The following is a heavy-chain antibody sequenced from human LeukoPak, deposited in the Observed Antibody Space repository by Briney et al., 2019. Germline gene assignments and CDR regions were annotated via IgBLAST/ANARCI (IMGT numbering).Heavy chain of an antibody. Sequence: GGSLRLSCAASGFTSSSYAMSWVRQAPGKGLEWVSAISGSGGSTYYADSVKGRFTISRDNSKNTLYLQMNSLRAEDTAVYYCAKVFGDFWSGYYSNYYYYGMDVWGQGTTVTVSS. J-gene: IGHJ6*02. CDR1: GFTSSSYA. CDR3: AKVFGDFWSGYYSNYYYYGMDV. D-gene: IGHD3-3*01. V-gene: IGHV3-23*01. CDR2: ISGSGGST.